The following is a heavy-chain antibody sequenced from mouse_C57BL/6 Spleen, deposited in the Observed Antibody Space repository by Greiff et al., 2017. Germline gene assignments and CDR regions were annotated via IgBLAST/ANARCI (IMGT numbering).Heavy chain of an antibody. CDR2: ISDGCSYT. Sequence: EVHLVESGGGLVKPGGSLTLSCAASGFTFSSYAMSWVRHTPEKRLEWVATISDGCSYTYSPDNVTGRFTIARDHAKNDLYLQRSHLKSEDTSMYERARARGGTVYYFDYRGQGTTLTVSS. CDR3: ARARGGTVYYFDY. D-gene: IGHD3-3*01. V-gene: IGHV5-4*01. J-gene: IGHJ2*01. CDR1: GFTFSSYA.